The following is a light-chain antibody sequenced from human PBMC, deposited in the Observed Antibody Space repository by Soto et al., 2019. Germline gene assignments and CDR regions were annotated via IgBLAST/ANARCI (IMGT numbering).Light chain of an antibody. V-gene: IGKV3-11*01. CDR2: DAS. CDR3: QQRSNWPIT. Sequence: EIVLTQSPATLSLSPGERATLSCRASQSVSSYLAWYQQKPGQAPRLLIYDASNRATGIPARFSGSGSGTDFTLTISSLAPEEFAVYYCQQRSNWPITFGQGTRLEIK. CDR1: QSVSSY. J-gene: IGKJ5*01.